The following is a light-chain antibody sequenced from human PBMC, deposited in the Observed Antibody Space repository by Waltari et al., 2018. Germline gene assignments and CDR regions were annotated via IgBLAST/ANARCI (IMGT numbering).Light chain of an antibody. CDR1: TSNSSY. CDR2: AAS. CDR3: QQCYSTQRT. Sequence: DIQMTKSPSSLSASVGDRVTITCRASTSNSSYLNWYQQKPGKAPKLLIYAASSLQSGVPSRFSGSGSGTDFTLTISSLQPEDVATYYCQQCYSTQRTFGQGTKVEIK. J-gene: IGKJ1*01. V-gene: IGKV1-39*01.